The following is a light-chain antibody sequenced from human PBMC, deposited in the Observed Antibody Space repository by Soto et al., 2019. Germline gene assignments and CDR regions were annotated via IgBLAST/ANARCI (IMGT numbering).Light chain of an antibody. CDR1: HNVRSS. V-gene: IGKV3-15*01. J-gene: IGKJ1*01. CDR2: GAS. CDR3: QQYNEWPET. Sequence: EIVMTQSPATPSVSPGERATLSCRASHNVRSSLAWYQQKAGQAPRLLIHGASTRATGIPGRFSGSGSGTEFTLIISSLQSEDFAVYYCQQYNEWPETFGHGTKVDIK.